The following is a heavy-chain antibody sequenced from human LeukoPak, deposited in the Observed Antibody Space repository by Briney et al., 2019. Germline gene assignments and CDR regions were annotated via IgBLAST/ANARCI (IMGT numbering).Heavy chain of an antibody. J-gene: IGHJ4*02. CDR1: GFTFSSYW. Sequence: PGGSLRLSCAASGFTFSSYWMNWARQAPGKGLEWVASINHNGNVNYYVDSVKGRFTISRDNAKNSLYLQMNSLRAEDTAVYYCARAIDSFYDSSGYYFDYWGQGTLVTVSS. V-gene: IGHV3-7*01. D-gene: IGHD3-22*01. CDR3: ARAIDSFYDSSGYYFDY. CDR2: INHNGNVN.